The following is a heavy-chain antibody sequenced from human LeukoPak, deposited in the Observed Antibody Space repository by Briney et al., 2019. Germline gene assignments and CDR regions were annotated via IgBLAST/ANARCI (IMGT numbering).Heavy chain of an antibody. V-gene: IGHV5-51*01. CDR3: ARHDYGGNSSPDYYGMDV. CDR2: IYPGDSDT. CDR1: GYSFTSYW. Sequence: GESLKISCKGSGYSFTSYWIGWVRQMPGKGPEWMGIIYPGDSDTRYSPSFQGQVTISADKSISTAYLQWSSLKASDTATYYCARHDYGGNSSPDYYGMDVWGQGTTVTVSS. D-gene: IGHD4-23*01. J-gene: IGHJ6*02.